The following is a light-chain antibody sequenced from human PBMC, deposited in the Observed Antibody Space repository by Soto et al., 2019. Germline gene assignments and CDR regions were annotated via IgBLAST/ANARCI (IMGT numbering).Light chain of an antibody. CDR1: SSNIGSNA. Sequence: QLVLTQPPSASGTPGQRVSISCSGSSSNIGSNAVHWYQQFPGTAPRLLIYRDNQRPSGVPDRFSGSKSGTSASLVISGLQSEDVADYYCAAWNDRPYLWVFGGGTKLTVL. CDR2: RDN. J-gene: IGLJ3*02. CDR3: AAWNDRPYLWV. V-gene: IGLV1-44*01.